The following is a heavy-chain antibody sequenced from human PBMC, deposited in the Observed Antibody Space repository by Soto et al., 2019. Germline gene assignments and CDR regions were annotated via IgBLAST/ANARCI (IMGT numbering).Heavy chain of an antibody. CDR2: ISISGSTI. D-gene: IGHD3-9*01. V-gene: IGHV3-48*03. Sequence: GGSLRLSCAASGFTFSSYEMNWVRQAPGKGLEWLSYISISGSTIYYADSVKGRFTISRDNAKNSLYPQMNSLRAEDTAVYYCARESSAGYYPLDYWGQGTLVTVSS. CDR3: ARESSAGYYPLDY. CDR1: GFTFSSYE. J-gene: IGHJ4*02.